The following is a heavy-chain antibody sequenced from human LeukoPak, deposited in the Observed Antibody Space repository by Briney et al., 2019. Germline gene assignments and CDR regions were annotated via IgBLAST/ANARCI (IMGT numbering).Heavy chain of an antibody. V-gene: IGHV3-23*01. D-gene: IGHD3-10*02. Sequence: GGSLRLSCAASGFTLSTYAMSWVRQAPGKGLEWVSAISGSGGSTYYADSVKGRFTISRDNAKNSLYLQMNSLRAEDTAVYYCAELGITMIGGVWGKGTTVTISS. CDR1: GFTLSTYA. CDR3: AELGITMIGGV. J-gene: IGHJ6*04. CDR2: ISGSGGST.